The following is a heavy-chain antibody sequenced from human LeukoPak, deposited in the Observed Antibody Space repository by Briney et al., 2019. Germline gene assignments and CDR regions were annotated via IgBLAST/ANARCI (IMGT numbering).Heavy chain of an antibody. J-gene: IGHJ2*01. CDR3: ARGLAEDSSGYYLHWYFDL. CDR1: GGSISSGGYS. CDR2: IYHSGST. Sequence: SETLSLTCAVSGGSISSGGYSWSWIRQPPGKGLEWIGYIYHSGSTYYNPSLKSRVTISVDTSKNQFSLKLSSVTAADTAVYYCARGLAEDSSGYYLHWYFDLWGRGTLVTVSS. V-gene: IGHV4-30-2*05. D-gene: IGHD3-22*01.